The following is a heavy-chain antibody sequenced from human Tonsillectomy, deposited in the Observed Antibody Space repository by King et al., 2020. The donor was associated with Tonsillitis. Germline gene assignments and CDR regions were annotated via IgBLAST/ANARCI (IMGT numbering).Heavy chain of an antibody. CDR3: TRDPSSAWLNY. CDR1: GFTFSSYW. CDR2: IKQDGSEK. V-gene: IGHV3-7*03. Sequence: QLVQSGGGLVQPGGSLRLSCAASGFTFSSYWMSWVRQAPGKGLEWVANIKQDGSEKYYVDSVKGRFIISRDNTKNSLFLQMNSLRAEDTAMYYCTRDPSSAWLNYWGQGTLVTVSS. J-gene: IGHJ4*02. D-gene: IGHD6-25*01.